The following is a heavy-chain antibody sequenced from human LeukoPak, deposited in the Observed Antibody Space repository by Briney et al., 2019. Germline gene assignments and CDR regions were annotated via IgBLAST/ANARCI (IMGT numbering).Heavy chain of an antibody. CDR2: IYHSGST. J-gene: IGHJ4*02. Sequence: PSETLSLTCTVSGGSISSSSYYWGWIRQPPGKGLEWIGEIYHSGSTNYNPSLKSRVTISVDKSKNQFSLKLSSVTAADTAVYYCAKMRMATNESLWGQGTLVTISS. D-gene: IGHD5-24*01. V-gene: IGHV4-39*07. CDR1: GGSISSSSYY. CDR3: AKMRMATNESL.